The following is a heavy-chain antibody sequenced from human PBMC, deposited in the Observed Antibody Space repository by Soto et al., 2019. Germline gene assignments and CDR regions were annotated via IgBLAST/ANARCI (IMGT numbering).Heavy chain of an antibody. Sequence: QVQLVQSGAEVKKPGSSVKVSCKASGGTVSSYAISWVRQAPGQGLEWMGGIIPIFGTANYGQRFQGRVTITADEYTGTAYMELNSLTSDDTAVYYCARDFRHSYGSTGAENDAFDIWGQGTLVTVSS. CDR3: ARDFRHSYGSTGAENDAFDI. J-gene: IGHJ3*02. CDR2: IIPIFGTA. V-gene: IGHV1-69*01. D-gene: IGHD5-18*01. CDR1: GGTVSSYA.